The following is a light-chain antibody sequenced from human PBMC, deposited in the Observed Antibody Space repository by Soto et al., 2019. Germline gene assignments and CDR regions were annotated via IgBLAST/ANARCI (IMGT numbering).Light chain of an antibody. CDR1: QSVRSN. CDR2: GAS. Sequence: EIVMTQSPGTLSVSPGERATLSCRTSQSVRSNLAWYQRNPGQAPSLLIYGASTRAAGVPARFSGSGSGTEFTHTISSLQSEDSAVYFCHQYHNWPRTFGQGTKLEIK. J-gene: IGKJ2*01. V-gene: IGKV3-15*01. CDR3: HQYHNWPRT.